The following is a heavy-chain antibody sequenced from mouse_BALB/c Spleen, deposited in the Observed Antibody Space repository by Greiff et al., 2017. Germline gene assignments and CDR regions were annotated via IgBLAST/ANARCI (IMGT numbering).Heavy chain of an antibody. D-gene: IGHD2-1*01. CDR3: ARKEGYGNYYFDY. V-gene: IGHV1-7*01. CDR1: GYTFTSYW. Sequence: QVHVKQSGAELAKPGASVKMSCKASGYTFTSYWMHWVKQRPGQGLEWIGYINPSTGYTEYNQKFKDKATLTADKSSSTAYMQLSSLTSEDSAVYYCARKEGYGNYYFDYWGQGTTLTVSS. CDR2: INPSTGYT. J-gene: IGHJ2*01.